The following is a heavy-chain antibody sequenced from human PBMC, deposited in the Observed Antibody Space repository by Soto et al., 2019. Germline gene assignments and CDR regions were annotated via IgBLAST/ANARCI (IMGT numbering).Heavy chain of an antibody. V-gene: IGHV1-69*04. D-gene: IGHD2-15*01. CDR2: IIPMLDLT. J-gene: IGHJ2*01. Sequence: QVQLMQSGAEVRKPGSSVKVSCKASGGTFGRYPISWVRQAPGQGLEWMGRIIPMLDLTTYAPKFQGRVTMTADKSTTVAYMELTSLRSEDTAIYYCARDLGVVIAAGYFDLWGRGTPVTVSS. CDR3: ARDLGVVIAAGYFDL. CDR1: GGTFGRYP.